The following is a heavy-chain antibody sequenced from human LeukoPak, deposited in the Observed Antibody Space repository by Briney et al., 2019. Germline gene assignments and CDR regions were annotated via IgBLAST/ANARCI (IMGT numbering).Heavy chain of an antibody. Sequence: GGSLRLSCAASGFTFFNYAMNWVRQAPGKGLEWVSAISGSGTITYYADSVKGRFTVSRDNSKNTLFLQMNSLRAEDTAVYYCARDPDGVYGYGMDVWGQGTTVTVSS. J-gene: IGHJ6*02. CDR3: ARDPDGVYGYGMDV. CDR1: GFTFFNYA. CDR2: ISGSGTIT. D-gene: IGHD5/OR15-5a*01. V-gene: IGHV3-23*01.